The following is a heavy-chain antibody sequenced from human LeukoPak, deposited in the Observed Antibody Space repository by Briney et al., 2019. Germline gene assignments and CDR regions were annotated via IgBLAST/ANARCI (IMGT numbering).Heavy chain of an antibody. V-gene: IGHV3-30*18. CDR2: ISYDGSNK. Sequence: GGSLRLSCAASGFTFSSYGMHWVRQAPGKGLEWVAVISYDGSNKYYADSVKGRFTISRDNSKNTLYLQMNSLRAEDTAVYYCAKDKWYQLRYCFDYWGQGTLVTVSS. CDR1: GFTFSSYG. J-gene: IGHJ4*02. CDR3: AKDKWYQLRYCFDY. D-gene: IGHD2-15*01.